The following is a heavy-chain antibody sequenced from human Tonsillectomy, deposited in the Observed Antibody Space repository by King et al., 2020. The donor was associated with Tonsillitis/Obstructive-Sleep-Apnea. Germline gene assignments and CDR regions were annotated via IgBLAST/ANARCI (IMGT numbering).Heavy chain of an antibody. J-gene: IGHJ4*02. CDR3: AKDFWGGAYTQVYFDY. Sequence: VQLVESGGGLVQPGGSLRLSCAASGFTFSSYAMSWVRQAPGKGLEWVSAISGSGGSTYYADSVKGRFTISRDNSKNTLYLQMNSLRAEDTAVYYCAKDFWGGAYTQVYFDYWGQGTLVTVSS. D-gene: IGHD2-2*02. CDR1: GFTFSSYA. CDR2: ISGSGGST. V-gene: IGHV3-23*04.